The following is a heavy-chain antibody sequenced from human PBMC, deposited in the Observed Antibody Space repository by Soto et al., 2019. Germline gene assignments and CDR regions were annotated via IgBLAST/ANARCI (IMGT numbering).Heavy chain of an antibody. D-gene: IGHD2-2*01. Sequence: QVQLQQWGAGLLKPSETLSLTCAVYGGSFSGYYWSWIRQPPGKGLEWIGEINHSGSTNYNPSLKSRVTISVDTSKNQFSLKLSSVTAADTAVYYCARIIHRYCSSTSCYDYWGQGTLVTVSS. CDR1: GGSFSGYY. V-gene: IGHV4-34*01. J-gene: IGHJ4*02. CDR2: INHSGST. CDR3: ARIIHRYCSSTSCYDY.